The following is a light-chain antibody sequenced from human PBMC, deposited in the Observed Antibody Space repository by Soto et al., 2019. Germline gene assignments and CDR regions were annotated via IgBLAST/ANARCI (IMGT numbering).Light chain of an antibody. J-gene: IGLJ2*01. CDR2: DVN. V-gene: IGLV2-11*01. CDR3: CSYAGNFAFV. Sequence: QSALTQPRSVSGSPGQSVTISCTGTTSDIGVYNYVSWYQQNSGKAPKVMIYDVNERPSGVPDRFSGSKSGNTASLTISGLQAEDEAEYYCCSYAGNFAFVFGGGTKLTVL. CDR1: TSDIGVYNY.